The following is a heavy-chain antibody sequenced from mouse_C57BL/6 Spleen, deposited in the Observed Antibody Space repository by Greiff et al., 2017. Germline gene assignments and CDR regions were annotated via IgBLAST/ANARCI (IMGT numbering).Heavy chain of an antibody. CDR1: GYTFTSYW. D-gene: IGHD2-4*01. CDR2: INPSNGGT. V-gene: IGHV1-53*01. Sequence: VQLQQSGTELVKPGASVTMSCKASGYTFTSYWMHWVKQRPGKGLEWIGNINPSNGGTKYNEKFKSKATLTVDKSSSKAYMQLSSLTSEDSAVYYCARSDYDYAMDYWGQGTTVTVSS. CDR3: ARSDYDYAMDY. J-gene: IGHJ4*01.